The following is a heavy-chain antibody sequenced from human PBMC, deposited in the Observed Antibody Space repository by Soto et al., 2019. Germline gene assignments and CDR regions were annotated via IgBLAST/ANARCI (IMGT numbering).Heavy chain of an antibody. D-gene: IGHD3-10*01. CDR1: AGSISSGGSH. J-gene: IGHJ4*02. CDR3: ARDSGGPLGY. Sequence: PSETLSLPCAVFAGSISSGGSHCGRIRPHPRKGLEWIGYIYYSGSTYYNPSLKSRVTISVDTSKNQFSLKLSSVTAADTAVYYCARDSGGPLGYWGQGTRVTVS. V-gene: IGHV4-31*11. CDR2: IYYSGST.